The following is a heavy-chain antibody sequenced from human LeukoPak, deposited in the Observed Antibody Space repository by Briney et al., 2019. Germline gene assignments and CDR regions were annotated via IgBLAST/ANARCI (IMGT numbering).Heavy chain of an antibody. D-gene: IGHD2-15*01. CDR2: ISGSGGST. CDR1: GFTFSSYA. J-gene: IGHJ4*02. V-gene: IGHV3-23*01. CDR3: ATSPGVVVVAATRVDY. Sequence: GGSLRLSCAASGFTFSSYAMSWVRQAPGKGLEWVSAISGSGGSTCYADSVKGRFTISRDNSKNTLYLQMNSLRAEDTAVYYCATSPGVVVVAATRVDYWGQGTLVTVSS.